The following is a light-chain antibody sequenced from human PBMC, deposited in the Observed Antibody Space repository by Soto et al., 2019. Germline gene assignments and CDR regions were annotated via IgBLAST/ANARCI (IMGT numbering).Light chain of an antibody. J-gene: IGLJ1*01. Sequence: QSVLTQPAPVSGSPGQSITISCTGTSSDVGGYNFVSWHQQHPGKAPKLMIYDVSNRPSGVSNRFSGSKSGNTASLTISGLQAEDEADYYCSSYTSSSTYVFGTGTKVTVL. CDR2: DVS. V-gene: IGLV2-14*01. CDR1: SSDVGGYNF. CDR3: SSYTSSSTYV.